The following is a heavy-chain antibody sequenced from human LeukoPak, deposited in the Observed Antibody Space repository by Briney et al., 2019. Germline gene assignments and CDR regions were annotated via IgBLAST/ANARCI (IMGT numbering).Heavy chain of an antibody. Sequence: GWSLRLSCAASGFTIRSYWMNWVRQAPGKGLEWVANIKPDGSDESYVDSVKGRFTISRDNAKNSLYLQMNSLRAEDTAVYYCARENFQYWAQGTLVTVSS. CDR1: GFTIRSYW. CDR3: ARENFQY. V-gene: IGHV3-7*04. CDR2: IKPDGSDE. J-gene: IGHJ4*02.